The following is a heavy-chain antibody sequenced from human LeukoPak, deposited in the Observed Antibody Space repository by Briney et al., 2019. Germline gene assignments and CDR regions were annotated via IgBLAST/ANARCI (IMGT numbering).Heavy chain of an antibody. J-gene: IGHJ6*02. CDR1: GGSFSGYY. D-gene: IGHD3-22*01. Sequence: SETLSLTCAVYGGSFSGYYWSWIRQPPEKGLEWIGEINHSGSTNYNPSLKSRLTMSVDTSKNEFSLKLRSVTAADTAVYYCVRDRVDSSGYYYYYGLDVWGQGTTVTVSS. CDR3: VRDRVDSSGYYYYYGLDV. CDR2: INHSGST. V-gene: IGHV4-34*01.